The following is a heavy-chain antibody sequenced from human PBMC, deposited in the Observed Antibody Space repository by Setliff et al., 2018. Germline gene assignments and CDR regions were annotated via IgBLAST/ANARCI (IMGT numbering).Heavy chain of an antibody. CDR2: INHSGST. Sequence: SETLSLTCGASGGSFSDYYWSWIRQTPGKGLEWIGEINHSGSTKCNPSLKSRVTLSVDSSKRQFSLKLTSVTAADTAVYYCARGGVLGTGDFDYWGQGTLVTVSS. V-gene: IGHV4-34*01. J-gene: IGHJ4*02. CDR3: ARGGVLGTGDFDY. CDR1: GGSFSDYY. D-gene: IGHD3-16*01.